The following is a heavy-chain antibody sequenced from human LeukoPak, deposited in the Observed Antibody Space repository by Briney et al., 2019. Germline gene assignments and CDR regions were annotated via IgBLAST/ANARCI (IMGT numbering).Heavy chain of an antibody. Sequence: GGSLRLSCAASGFTVSNNYMSWVRQAPGKGLEWVSVIYSGGSTYYADSVKGRFTISRDNSKSTLYLQMKSLRAEDTAVYYCAMNWNPYYFDYWGQGTLVSVSS. CDR1: GFTVSNNY. CDR2: IYSGGST. CDR3: AMNWNPYYFDY. D-gene: IGHD1-1*01. J-gene: IGHJ4*02. V-gene: IGHV3-66*02.